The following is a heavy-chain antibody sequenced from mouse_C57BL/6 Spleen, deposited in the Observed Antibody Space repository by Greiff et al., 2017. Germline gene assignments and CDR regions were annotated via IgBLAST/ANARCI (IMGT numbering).Heavy chain of an antibody. J-gene: IGHJ1*03. CDR2: INPNDGGT. CDR1: GYTFTDYN. CDR3: ERGSSYWYFDV. Sequence: VQLKESGPELVKPGASVKIPCKASGYTFTDYNMDWVKQSPGKSLEWIGDINPNDGGTIYNQKFKGKATLTVDKSSSTAYMERRSLTSEDTAVXYCERGSSYWYFDVWGTGTTVTVSS. V-gene: IGHV1-18*01. D-gene: IGHD1-1*01.